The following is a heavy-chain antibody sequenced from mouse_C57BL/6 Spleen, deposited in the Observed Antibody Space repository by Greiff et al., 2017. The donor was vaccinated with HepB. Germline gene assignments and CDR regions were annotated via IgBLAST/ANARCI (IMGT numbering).Heavy chain of an antibody. CDR2: IDPGSGST. D-gene: IGHD2-4*01. V-gene: IGHV1-55*01. Sequence: QVQLQQPGAELVKPGASVKLSCKASGYTFTSYWINWVKQRPRQGLEWIGNIDPGSGSTNYNEKFKSKATLTVDKSSSTAYMQLSSLTSEDSAVYYCARVDYDCAIDYWGQGTTVTVSS. J-gene: IGHJ4*01. CDR3: ARVDYDCAIDY. CDR1: GYTFTSYW.